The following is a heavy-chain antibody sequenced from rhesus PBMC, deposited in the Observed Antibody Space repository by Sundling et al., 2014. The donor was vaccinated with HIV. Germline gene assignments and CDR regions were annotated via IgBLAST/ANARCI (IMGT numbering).Heavy chain of an antibody. D-gene: IGHD6-37*01. V-gene: IGHV2S1*01. Sequence: QVTLKESGPALVKPTQTLTLTCTFSGFSLSTSGMGVGWIRQPPGKALEWIASIYWDDDKYYNTPLKSRLTISKDTSKNQVVLTMTNMDPVDTATYYCARDSSGGWPYFDYWGQGVVVSVSS. CDR3: ARDSSGGWPYFDY. CDR1: GFSLSTSGMG. J-gene: IGHJ4*01. CDR2: IYWDDDK.